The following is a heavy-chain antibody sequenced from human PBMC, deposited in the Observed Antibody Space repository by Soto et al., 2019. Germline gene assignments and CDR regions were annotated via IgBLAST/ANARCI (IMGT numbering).Heavy chain of an antibody. CDR3: ARDPHCSSTSCFHYYYGMDV. CDR1: GFTFSSYE. D-gene: IGHD2-2*01. CDR2: ISSSGSTI. V-gene: IGHV3-48*03. Sequence: GGSLRLSCAASGFTFSSYEMNWVRQAPGKGLEWVSYISSSGSTIYYADSVKGRFTISRDNAKNSLYLQMNSLRAEDTAVYYCARDPHCSSTSCFHYYYGMDVWGQGTTVTVS. J-gene: IGHJ6*02.